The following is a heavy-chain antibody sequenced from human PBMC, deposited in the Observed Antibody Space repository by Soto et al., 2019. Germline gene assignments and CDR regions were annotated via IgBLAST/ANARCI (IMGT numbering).Heavy chain of an antibody. Sequence: PGGSLRLPCAASGFIFRTYEMNWVRQAPGKGLEWISYISSTDNTIFYADSVKGRFTISRDNARNSLYLQMNSLRAEDTAVYYCAREGIATAGPHFDYWGQGILVTVSS. D-gene: IGHD6-13*01. J-gene: IGHJ4*02. CDR2: ISSTDNTI. V-gene: IGHV3-48*03. CDR3: AREGIATAGPHFDY. CDR1: GFIFRTYE.